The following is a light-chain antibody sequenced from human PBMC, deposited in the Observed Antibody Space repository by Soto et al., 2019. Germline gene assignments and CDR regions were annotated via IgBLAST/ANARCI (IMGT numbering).Light chain of an antibody. V-gene: IGLV2-14*03. CDR3: SSYTSSSTLV. Sequence: QSALTQPASVSGSPGQSITISCTGTSSDVGAYNYVSWYQQHPGKAPQLIIYDVTNRPSGVSNRFSGSKSGNTASLTISGRQAEDEADYYCSSYTSSSTLVFGGGTKLTVL. CDR2: DVT. J-gene: IGLJ3*02. CDR1: SSDVGAYNY.